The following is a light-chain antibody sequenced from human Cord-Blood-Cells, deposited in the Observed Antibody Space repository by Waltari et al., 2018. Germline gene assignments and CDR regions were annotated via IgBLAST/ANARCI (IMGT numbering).Light chain of an antibody. J-gene: IGKJ3*01. CDR2: GAS. V-gene: IGKV3-15*01. CDR3: QQYNNWPGKT. Sequence: EIVMTQSPATLSVSPGARATLSCRASQSVSSNLAWYQQKPGQAPRLLIYGASTRATGIPARFSGSGSGTEFTLTISSRQSEDFAVYYCQQYNNWPGKTFGPGTKVDIK. CDR1: QSVSSN.